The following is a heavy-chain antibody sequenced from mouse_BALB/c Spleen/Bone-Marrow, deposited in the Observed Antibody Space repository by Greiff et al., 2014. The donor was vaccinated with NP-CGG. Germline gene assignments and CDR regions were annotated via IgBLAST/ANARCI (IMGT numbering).Heavy chain of an antibody. CDR2: ISYSGST. V-gene: IGHV3-2*02. CDR1: GYSITRDYA. Sequence: EVKLMESGPGLVKPSQSLSLTCIVTGYSITRDYAWNWIRQFPGNKLEWMGYISYSGSTTYNPSLESRISITRDTSKNQFFLQLSSVTTEDTATYYCARSSSYDYDVGFAYWGQGTLVTVSA. CDR3: ARSSSYDYDVGFAY. D-gene: IGHD2-4*01. J-gene: IGHJ3*01.